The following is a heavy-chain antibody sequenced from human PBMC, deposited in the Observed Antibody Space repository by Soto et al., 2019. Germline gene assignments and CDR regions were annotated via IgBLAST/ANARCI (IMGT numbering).Heavy chain of an antibody. V-gene: IGHV3-33*01. CDR2: IWYDGSNK. CDR1: GFTFSSYG. Sequence: QVQLVESGGGVVQPGRSLRLSCAASGFTFSSYGMHWVRQAPGKGLEWVAVIWYDGSNKYYADSVKGRFTISRDNSKNTMYLQMNSLIAEDTAVDYCAREYINYYGSGSYYPRRTYGMDVWGQGTTVTVSS. D-gene: IGHD3-10*01. CDR3: AREYINYYGSGSYYPRRTYGMDV. J-gene: IGHJ6*02.